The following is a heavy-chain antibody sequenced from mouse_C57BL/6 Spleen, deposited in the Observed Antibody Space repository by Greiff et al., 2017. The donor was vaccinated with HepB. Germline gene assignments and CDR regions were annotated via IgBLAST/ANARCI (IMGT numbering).Heavy chain of an antibody. CDR3: ARSEDYGYDDYFDY. CDR1: GYSFTGYY. V-gene: IGHV1-31*01. J-gene: IGHJ2*01. CDR2: IYPYNGVS. Sequence: EVMLVESGPELVKPGASVKISCKASGYSFTGYYMHWVKQSHGNILDWIGYIYPYNGVSSYNQKFKGKATLTVDKSSSTAYMELRSLTSEDSAVYYCARSEDYGYDDYFDYWGQGTTLTVSS. D-gene: IGHD2-2*01.